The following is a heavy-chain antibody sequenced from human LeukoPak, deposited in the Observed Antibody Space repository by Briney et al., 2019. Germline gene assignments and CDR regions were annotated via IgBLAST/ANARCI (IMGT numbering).Heavy chain of an antibody. CDR3: AREYCSGGSCYRGYFDY. D-gene: IGHD2-15*01. Sequence: TGGSLRLSCAASGFTFSSYGMHWVRQAPGKGLEWVAVISHGGSNKYYADSVKGRFTISRDNSKNTLYLQMNSLGAEDTAVYYCAREYCSGGSCYRGYFDYWGQGTLVTVSS. J-gene: IGHJ4*02. CDR2: ISHGGSNK. CDR1: GFTFSSYG. V-gene: IGHV3-30*03.